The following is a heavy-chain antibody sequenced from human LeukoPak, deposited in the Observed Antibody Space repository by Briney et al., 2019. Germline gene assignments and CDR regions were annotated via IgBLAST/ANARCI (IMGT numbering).Heavy chain of an antibody. D-gene: IGHD6-19*01. CDR2: INPDSGGT. CDR3: AKEGSSGWVPNY. Sequence: GASVKVSCKTSGYTFTDYYIHWVRQAPGQGLEWMGWINPDSGGTRYAENFQGRVTMTRDTSITTAYMELTRLRSDDTAVYYCAKEGSSGWVPNYWGQGTLVTVSS. CDR1: GYTFTDYY. J-gene: IGHJ4*02. V-gene: IGHV1-2*02.